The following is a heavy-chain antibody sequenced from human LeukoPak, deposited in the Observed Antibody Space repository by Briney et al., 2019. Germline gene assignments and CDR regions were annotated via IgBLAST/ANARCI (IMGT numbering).Heavy chain of an antibody. CDR3: ARDTTDDFWNGFASPYYMDV. D-gene: IGHD3-3*01. CDR2: IYTSGST. CDR1: GGSISSGSYY. V-gene: IGHV4-61*02. Sequence: SQTLSLTCTVSGGSISSGSYYWSWIRQPAGKGLEWIGRIYTSGSTNYNPSLKSRVTISVDTSKNQFSLKLSSVTAADTAVYYCARDTTDDFWNGFASPYYMDVWGKGTTVTVPS. J-gene: IGHJ6*03.